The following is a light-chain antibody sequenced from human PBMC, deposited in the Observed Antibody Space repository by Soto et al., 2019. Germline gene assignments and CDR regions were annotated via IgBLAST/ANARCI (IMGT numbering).Light chain of an antibody. J-gene: IGLJ7*01. V-gene: IGLV2-14*01. CDR3: SSYTSGNTLL. Sequence: QSALTQPASVSGSPGQSITIACAGTSNDIGGFNYVSWYQQHPGKAPKLMIYDVRNRPSGVSNRFSGSKSGNTASLTISGLQAEDEAVYYCSSYTSGNTLLFGGGTQLTVL. CDR1: SNDIGGFNY. CDR2: DVR.